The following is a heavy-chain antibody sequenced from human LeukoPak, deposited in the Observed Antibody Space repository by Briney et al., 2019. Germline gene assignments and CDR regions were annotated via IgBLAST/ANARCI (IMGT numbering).Heavy chain of an antibody. Sequence: GRSLTLSCAASGFTLSNNGIHCVRQAPGKGLEWVAGISYDGSDKYYADSVKGRFTISRDNSKNTLYLQMNSLRAEDTAVYYCAKDRGHCSGGSCYYFDYWGQGTLVTVSS. CDR2: ISYDGSDK. CDR3: AKDRGHCSGGSCYYFDY. CDR1: GFTLSNNG. J-gene: IGHJ4*02. D-gene: IGHD2-15*01. V-gene: IGHV3-30*18.